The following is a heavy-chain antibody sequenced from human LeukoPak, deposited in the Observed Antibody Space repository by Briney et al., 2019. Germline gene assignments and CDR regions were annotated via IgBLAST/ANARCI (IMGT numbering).Heavy chain of an antibody. D-gene: IGHD1-26*01. V-gene: IGHV4-39*07. CDR2: IYFRGST. Sequence: SETLSLTCTISGDSISSRYHFWGWIRQPPGKGLEWLGCIYFRGSTYYSPSLKSRVTMSVDTSTNQFSLQLKSMTAADTAVYYCARAEREGYYYIDAWGKGTTVTVSS. CDR1: GDSISSRYHF. J-gene: IGHJ6*03. CDR3: ARAEREGYYYIDA.